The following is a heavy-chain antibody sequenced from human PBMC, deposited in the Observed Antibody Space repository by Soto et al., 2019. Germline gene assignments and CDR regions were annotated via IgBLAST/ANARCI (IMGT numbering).Heavy chain of an antibody. CDR1: GFTFSSYA. J-gene: IGHJ6*02. CDR3: ARDGPLRYFEKLRDYSRGMDV. CDR2: ISYDGSNK. Sequence: GGSLRLSCAASGFTFSSYAMHWVRQAPGKGLEWVAVISYDGSNKYYADSVKGRFTISRDNSKNTLYLQMNSLRAEDTAVYYCARDGPLRYFEKLRDYSRGMDVWGQGTTVTVSS. D-gene: IGHD3-9*01. V-gene: IGHV3-30-3*01.